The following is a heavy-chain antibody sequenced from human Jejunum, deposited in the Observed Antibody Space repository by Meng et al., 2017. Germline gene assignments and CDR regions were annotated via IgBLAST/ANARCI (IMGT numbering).Heavy chain of an antibody. D-gene: IGHD5-18*01. V-gene: IGHV4-31*11. CDR1: GGSITSGDHY. J-gene: IGHJ6*02. Sequence: SETLSLTCAVSGGSITSGDHYWTWIRHHPGKGLEYIGFIYYSGATYSNPSFKGRVTISLDTSKKKFSLKLTSVTAADTAIYYCARETAMAHYYGMDVWGQGTTVTVSS. CDR3: ARETAMAHYYGMDV. CDR2: IYYSGAT.